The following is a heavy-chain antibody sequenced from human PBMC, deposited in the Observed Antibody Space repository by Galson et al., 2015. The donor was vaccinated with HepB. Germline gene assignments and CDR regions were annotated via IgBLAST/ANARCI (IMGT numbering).Heavy chain of an antibody. D-gene: IGHD2/OR15-2a*01. CDR1: GFTFSSYW. V-gene: IGHV3-30-3*01. Sequence: SLRLSCAASGFTFSSYWMSWVRQAPGKGLEWVAVISYDGSNKYYADSVKGRFTISRDNSKNTLYLRMNSLRAEDTAVYYCARVSRTYYLDYWGQGTLVTVSS. CDR2: ISYDGSNK. J-gene: IGHJ4*02. CDR3: ARVSRTYYLDY.